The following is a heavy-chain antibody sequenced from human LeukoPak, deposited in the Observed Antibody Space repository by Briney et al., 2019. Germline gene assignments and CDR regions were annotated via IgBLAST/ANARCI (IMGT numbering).Heavy chain of an antibody. V-gene: IGHV3-43*01. D-gene: IGHD3-22*01. J-gene: IGHJ4*02. CDR3: AKASVGDYYDSSGYYYLPDY. CDR1: GFTFDDYT. Sequence: GGSLRLSCAASGFTFDDYTMHWVRQAPGKGLEWVSLISWDGGSTYYADSVKGRFTISRDNSKNSLYLQMNSLRTEDTALYYCAKASVGDYYDSSGYYYLPDYWGQGTLVTVSS. CDR2: ISWDGGST.